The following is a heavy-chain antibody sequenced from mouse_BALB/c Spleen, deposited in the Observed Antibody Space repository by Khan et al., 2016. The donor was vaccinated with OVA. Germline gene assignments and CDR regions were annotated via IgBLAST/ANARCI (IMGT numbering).Heavy chain of an antibody. J-gene: IGHJ2*01. Sequence: QVQLKESGAELVRPGASVKLSCKTSGYIFTSYWIHWVKQRYGQGLEWIARIYPGTDNTYYNEKFRDKATLTADKSSSTAYMTLSSLKSEDSDVYVCSREEALYHFNHWGQGTTLTVSS. CDR2: IYPGTDNT. D-gene: IGHD3-2*02. V-gene: IGHV1-76*01. CDR3: SREEALYHFNH. CDR1: GYIFTSYW.